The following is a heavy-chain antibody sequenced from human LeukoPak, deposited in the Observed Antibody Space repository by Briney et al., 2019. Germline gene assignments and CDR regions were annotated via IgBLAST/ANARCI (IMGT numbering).Heavy chain of an antibody. V-gene: IGHV4-61*02. D-gene: IGHD3-22*01. CDR2: IYTSGST. CDR1: GGSISSGSYY. CDR3: ARGQYYYDSSGYPDY. J-gene: IGHJ4*02. Sequence: SETLSLTCTVPGGSISSGSYYWSWIRQPAGKGLEWIGRIYTSGSTNYNPSLKSRVTISVDTSKNQFSLKLSSVTAADTAVYYCARGQYYYDSSGYPDYWGQGTLVTVSS.